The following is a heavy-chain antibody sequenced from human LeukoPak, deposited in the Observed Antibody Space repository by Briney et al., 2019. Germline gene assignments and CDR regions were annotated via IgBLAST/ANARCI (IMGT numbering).Heavy chain of an antibody. D-gene: IGHD3-3*01. CDR1: GFTFSSYW. J-gene: IGHJ6*03. CDR3: ARGADITDFWSGSYYYYMDV. CDR2: IKSDGSST. Sequence: GGSLRLSCAASGFTFSSYWMHWVRQAPGKGLVWVSRIKSDGSSTTYADSVKGRFTISRDNAKNTLYLQMNSLRAEDTAVYYCARGADITDFWSGSYYYYMDVWGKGTTVTVSS. V-gene: IGHV3-74*01.